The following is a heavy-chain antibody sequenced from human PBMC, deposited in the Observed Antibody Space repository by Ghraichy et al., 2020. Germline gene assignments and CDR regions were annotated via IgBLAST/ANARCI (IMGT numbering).Heavy chain of an antibody. CDR2: ISWNSGKI. D-gene: IGHD3-10*01. J-gene: IGHJ4*02. CDR1: GFRFDDYA. CDR3: AKDIELWFGESVFDF. Sequence: GGSLRLSCAASGFRFDDYAMHWVRQAPGKGLEWVSGISWNSGKIGYGDSVKGRFTISRDNAKNSLYLEMSSLRAEDTALYFCAKDIELWFGESVFDFWGQGTLVTVSS. V-gene: IGHV3-9*01.